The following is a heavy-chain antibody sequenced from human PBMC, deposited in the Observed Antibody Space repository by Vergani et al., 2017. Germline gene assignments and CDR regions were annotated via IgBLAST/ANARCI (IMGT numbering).Heavy chain of an antibody. CDR2: ISAYNGNT. D-gene: IGHD6-13*01. J-gene: IGHJ1*01. Sequence: QVQLVQSGAEVKKPGASVKVSCKASGYTFTSYAMHWVRQAPGQRLEWMGWISAYNGNTNYAQKLQGRVTMTTDTSTSTAYMELRSLRSDDTAVYYCAKESSSWYGNGYFQHGGQGTLVTVSS. V-gene: IGHV1-3*01. CDR3: AKESSSWYGNGYFQH. CDR1: GYTFTSYA.